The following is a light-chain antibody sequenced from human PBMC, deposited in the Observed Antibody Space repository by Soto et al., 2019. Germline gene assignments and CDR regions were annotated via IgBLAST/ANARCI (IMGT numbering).Light chain of an antibody. CDR2: GAS. CDR3: QQYGSSRWT. Sequence: EIVLTQSPATLSLYPGERATLSCRASQSVSSYLAWYQQKPGQAPRLLVYGASSRATGIPDRFSGSGSGTDFTLTISRLEPEDFAVYYCQQYGSSRWTFGQGTKVDIK. CDR1: QSVSSY. J-gene: IGKJ1*01. V-gene: IGKV3-20*01.